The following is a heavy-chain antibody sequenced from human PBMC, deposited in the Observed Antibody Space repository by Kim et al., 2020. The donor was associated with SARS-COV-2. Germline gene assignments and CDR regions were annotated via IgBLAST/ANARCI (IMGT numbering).Heavy chain of an antibody. Sequence: IHDADSVKGRLTISRDNDKDSIYLQMSNLRDEETAVYYCARRVGGCFHFWGQGTLVTVSS. V-gene: IGHV3-48*02. CDR2: I. J-gene: IGHJ4*02. CDR3: ARRVGGCFHF. D-gene: IGHD6-19*01.